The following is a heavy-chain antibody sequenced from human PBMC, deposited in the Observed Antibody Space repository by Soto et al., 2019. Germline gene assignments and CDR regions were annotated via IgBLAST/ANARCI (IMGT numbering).Heavy chain of an antibody. D-gene: IGHD3-10*01. CDR3: AHNMYYYGSGSYYQFDY. CDR2: IYWDDDK. V-gene: IGHV2-5*02. J-gene: IGHJ4*02. CDR1: GFSLSTSGVG. Sequence: QITLKESGPTLVKPTQTLTLTCTFSGFSLSTSGVGVGWISQPPGKALEWLALIYWDDDKRYSPSLKSRLTITQDTSKYQVVLTMTNMDPVDTAPYYCAHNMYYYGSGSYYQFDYWGQGTLVTVSS.